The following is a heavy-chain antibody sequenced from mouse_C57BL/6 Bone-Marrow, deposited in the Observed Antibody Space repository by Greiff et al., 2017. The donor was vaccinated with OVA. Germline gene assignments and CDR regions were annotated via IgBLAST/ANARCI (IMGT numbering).Heavy chain of an antibody. CDR3: APHYYGSSYDAMDY. V-gene: IGHV2-2*01. J-gene: IGHJ4*01. D-gene: IGHD1-1*01. CDR2: IWSGGST. CDR1: GFSLTSYG. Sequence: VQLVESGPGLVQPSQSLSITCTVSGFSLTSYGVHWVRQSPGKGLEWLGVIWSGGSTDYNAAFISRLSISKDNSKSQVFFKMNSLQADDTAIYYGAPHYYGSSYDAMDYWGQGTSVTVSS.